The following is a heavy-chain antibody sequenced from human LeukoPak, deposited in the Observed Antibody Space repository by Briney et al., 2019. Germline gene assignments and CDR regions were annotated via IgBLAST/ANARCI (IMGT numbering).Heavy chain of an antibody. Sequence: ASVKVSCTVSGSSLSDLSMHWVRHSPPKGLEWLGGFHPENDEIIYAQNFQGRVTMSEDTSRDTACMELRSLRSDDTAVYYCVTGDHSPYYFHYWGQGSLVTVSS. CDR1: GSSLSDLS. J-gene: IGHJ4*02. CDR3: VTGDHSPYYFHY. CDR2: FHPENDEI. V-gene: IGHV1-24*01. D-gene: IGHD4-11*01.